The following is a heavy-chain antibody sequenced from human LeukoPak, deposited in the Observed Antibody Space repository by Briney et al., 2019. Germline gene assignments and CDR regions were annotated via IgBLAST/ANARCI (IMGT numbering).Heavy chain of an antibody. CDR3: AREEGYNWNYVGWFDP. Sequence: SETLSLTCAVYGGSFSGNYWSWIRQPPGKGLEWIGEINHSGSTNYNPSLKSRVTISVDTSKNQFSLKLSSVTAADTAVYYCAREEGYNWNYVGWFDPWGQGTLVTVSS. CDR2: INHSGST. D-gene: IGHD1-7*01. V-gene: IGHV4-34*01. J-gene: IGHJ5*02. CDR1: GGSFSGNY.